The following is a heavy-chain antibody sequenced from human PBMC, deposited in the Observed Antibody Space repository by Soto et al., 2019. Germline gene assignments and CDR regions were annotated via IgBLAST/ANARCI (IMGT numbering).Heavy chain of an antibody. Sequence: QVQLVQSGAEVKKPGASVKVSCKASGYTFTSYAMHWVRQAPGQRLEWMGWINAGNGNTKYSQKIQGRGTITRDTSARTAYMELSSLRSEDTAVYYCAREGGEMATITEYYFDYWGQGTLVTVSS. CDR3: AREGGEMATITEYYFDY. CDR2: INAGNGNT. CDR1: GYTFTSYA. V-gene: IGHV1-3*01. D-gene: IGHD5-12*01. J-gene: IGHJ4*02.